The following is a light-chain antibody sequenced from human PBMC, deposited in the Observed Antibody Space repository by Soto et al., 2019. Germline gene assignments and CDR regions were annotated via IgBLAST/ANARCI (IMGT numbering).Light chain of an antibody. J-gene: IGLJ2*01. Sequence: QSVLTQPPSVSGAPGQRVTISCTGSSSNIGAGYDVHWYQQLPGTAPKLLIPGNTDRPSGVPGRFSGSKSGTSASLAITGLQAEDEADYFCQSYDSSLRGPVFGGGTKLTVL. V-gene: IGLV1-40*01. CDR1: SSNIGAGYD. CDR3: QSYDSSLRGPV. CDR2: GNT.